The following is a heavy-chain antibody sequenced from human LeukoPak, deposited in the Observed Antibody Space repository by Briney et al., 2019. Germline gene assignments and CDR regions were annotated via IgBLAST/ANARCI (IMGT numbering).Heavy chain of an antibody. D-gene: IGHD3-3*01. CDR2: IYYSGST. Sequence: KPSETLSLTCTVSGGSISSYYWSWIRQPPGKGLEWIGYIYYSGSTNYNPSLKSRVTISVDTSKNQFSLKLSSVTAADTAVYYCASGSGYYYYFDYWGQGTPVTVSS. CDR1: GGSISSYY. CDR3: ASGSGYYYYFDY. J-gene: IGHJ4*02. V-gene: IGHV4-59*01.